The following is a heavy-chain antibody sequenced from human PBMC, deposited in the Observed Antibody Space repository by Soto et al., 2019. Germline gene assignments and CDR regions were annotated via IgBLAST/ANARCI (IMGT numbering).Heavy chain of an antibody. D-gene: IGHD3-10*02. CDR3: AIVRVADSTLDH. J-gene: IGHJ4*02. CDR2: MSYDGSAK. V-gene: IGHV3-30*02. CDR1: GFIFSNNG. Sequence: GGSLSLSCEGSGFIFSNNGMHWVGQSPGKGLEWVAFMSYDGSAKFLADSVKGGFTISRENSKSTLFLHMSSLRAEDTAMYYCAIVRVADSTLDHWGQGTLVTVSS.